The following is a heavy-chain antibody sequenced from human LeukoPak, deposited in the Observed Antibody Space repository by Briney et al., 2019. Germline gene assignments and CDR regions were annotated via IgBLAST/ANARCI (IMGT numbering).Heavy chain of an antibody. Sequence: GGSLRLSCAASGITFSTYAMTWVRQAPGKGLEGVSSIRGSGGGTDYADSVKGRFTISRDDSKNTLYLQMNSLRAEDTAVYYCARVRYGELDVWGQGTTVTVSS. V-gene: IGHV3-23*01. CDR1: GITFSTYA. CDR2: IRGSGGGT. D-gene: IGHD4-17*01. J-gene: IGHJ6*02. CDR3: ARVRYGELDV.